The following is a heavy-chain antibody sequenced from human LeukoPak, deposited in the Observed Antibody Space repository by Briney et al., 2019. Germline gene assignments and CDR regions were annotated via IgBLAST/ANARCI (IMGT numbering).Heavy chain of an antibody. CDR2: IYPGDSDT. CDR1: GDSFTTYW. Sequence: GESLKISCQGSGDSFTTYWIGWVRQMPGKGLEWMGIIYPGDSDTRYSPSFQGQVTISADKSISTAYLQWSSLKASDTAMYYCASYISGWYPQVGFDIWGQGTMVTVSS. CDR3: ASYISGWYPQVGFDI. J-gene: IGHJ3*02. D-gene: IGHD6-19*01. V-gene: IGHV5-51*01.